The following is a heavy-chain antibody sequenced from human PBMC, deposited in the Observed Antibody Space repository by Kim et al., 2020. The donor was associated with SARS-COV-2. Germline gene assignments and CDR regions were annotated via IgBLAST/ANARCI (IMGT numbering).Heavy chain of an antibody. V-gene: IGHV3-48*03. CDR2: ISSSGSTI. Sequence: GGSLRLSCAASGFTFSSYEMNWVRQAPGKGLEWVSYISSSGSTIYYADSVKGRFTISRDNAKNSLYLQMNSLRAEDTAVYYCASWYYDFWSGYSINYYYYYMDVWGKGTTVTVSS. CDR1: GFTFSSYE. CDR3: ASWYYDFWSGYSINYYYYYMDV. J-gene: IGHJ6*03. D-gene: IGHD3-3*01.